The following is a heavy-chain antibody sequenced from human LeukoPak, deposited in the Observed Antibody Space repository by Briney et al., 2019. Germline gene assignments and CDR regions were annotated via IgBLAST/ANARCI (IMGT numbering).Heavy chain of an antibody. CDR3: ARVRSGSYYVDY. CDR1: EFTVSSNY. D-gene: IGHD1-26*01. J-gene: IGHJ4*02. V-gene: IGHV3-66*01. Sequence: PGGSLRLSCAASEFTVSSNYMSGVRQAPGKGLEWVSDIYSGGSTYYADSVMGRFTISKDNSKNTLYLQMNSLRAEDTAVYYCARVRSGSYYVDYWGQGTLVTASS. CDR2: IYSGGST.